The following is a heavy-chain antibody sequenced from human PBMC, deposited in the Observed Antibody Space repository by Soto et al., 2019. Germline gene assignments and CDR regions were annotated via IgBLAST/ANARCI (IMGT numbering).Heavy chain of an antibody. V-gene: IGHV4-59*01. J-gene: IGHJ4*02. Sequence: SETLSLTCTVSGVSISHYYWSWIRHLPGKGLEWLGYLYHSGRTIYNPSVKSRVTMSVDTAKNQFSLRLHSVTAADTAMYFCAIVSWSNAYGDFGAYYCGQGTLVTVSA. CDR2: LYHSGRT. CDR1: GVSISHYY. D-gene: IGHD4-17*01. CDR3: AIVSWSNAYGDFGAYY.